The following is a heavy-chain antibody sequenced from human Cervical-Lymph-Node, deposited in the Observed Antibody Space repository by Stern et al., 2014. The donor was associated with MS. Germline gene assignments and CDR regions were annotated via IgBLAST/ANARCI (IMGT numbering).Heavy chain of an antibody. CDR3: ARRPSSGWGMDV. CDR2: FDWAGDK. Sequence: ESGPALVKHTQTLTLTCTFSGFSLSTSGKCVSWIRQPPAKALQWLALFDWAGDKYYSTCLQARLTTSKDTSKNTVVLHMTNMDPVDTATYYCARRPSSGWGMDVWGQGTTVTVSS. V-gene: IGHV2-70*01. J-gene: IGHJ6*02. D-gene: IGHD6-19*01. CDR1: GFSLSTSGKC.